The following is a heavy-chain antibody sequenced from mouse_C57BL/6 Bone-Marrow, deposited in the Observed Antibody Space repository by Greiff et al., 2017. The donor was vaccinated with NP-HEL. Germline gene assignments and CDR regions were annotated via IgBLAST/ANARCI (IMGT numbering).Heavy chain of an antibody. CDR3: TTYYGSSSFDY. D-gene: IGHD1-1*01. J-gene: IGHJ2*01. CDR1: GFNIKDDY. V-gene: IGHV14-4*01. CDR2: IDPENGDT. Sequence: EVQLQQSGAELVRPGASVKLSCTASGFNIKDDYMHWVKQRPEQGLEWIGWIDPENGDTEYASKFQGKATITVDTSSNTAYLQLSSLTSEDTAVDYCTTYYGSSSFDYWGQGTTLTVSS.